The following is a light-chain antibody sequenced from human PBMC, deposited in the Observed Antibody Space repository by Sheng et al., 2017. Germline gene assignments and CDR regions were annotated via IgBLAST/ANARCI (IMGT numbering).Light chain of an antibody. CDR1: NIGSKS. CDR3: QVWHGRRDHVVL. V-gene: IGLV3-21*02. CDR2: DDG. J-gene: IGLJ2*01. Sequence: SYVLTQPPSVSVAPGRTARIPCGGDNIGSKSVHWYQQRPGQAPVLVVYDDGSRPSGIPERFSGSNSGNTATLTITRVEPGDEADYYCQVWHGRRDHVVLFGGGTKLIVL.